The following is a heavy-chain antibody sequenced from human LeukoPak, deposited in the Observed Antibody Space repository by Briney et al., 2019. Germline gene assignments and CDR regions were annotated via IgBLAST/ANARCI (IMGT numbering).Heavy chain of an antibody. V-gene: IGHV4-34*01. CDR2: INHSGST. CDR1: GGSFSGYC. CDR3: ARRFAFEKDIVVVPAAMPFDY. D-gene: IGHD2-2*01. J-gene: IGHJ4*02. Sequence: SETLSLTCAVYGGSFSGYCWSWIRQPPGKGLEWIGEINHSGSTNYNPSLKSRVTISVDTSKNQFSLKLSSVTAADTAVYYCARRFAFEKDIVVVPAAMPFDYWGQGTLVTVSS.